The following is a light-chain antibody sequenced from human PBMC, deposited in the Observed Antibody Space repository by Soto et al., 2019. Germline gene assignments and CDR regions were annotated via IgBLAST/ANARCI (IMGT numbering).Light chain of an antibody. CDR1: QSVRWF. J-gene: IGKJ4*01. Sequence: DIEMTQSPSSLSASVGDRVTISCRASQSVRWFLNWFQQKPGEAPKVLIYAASHLKTGVPSRFSGSGSGTDFTLTISGLQPEDFAIYFCLQNYSAPLTFGGGTKVESK. CDR3: LQNYSAPLT. V-gene: IGKV1-39*01. CDR2: AAS.